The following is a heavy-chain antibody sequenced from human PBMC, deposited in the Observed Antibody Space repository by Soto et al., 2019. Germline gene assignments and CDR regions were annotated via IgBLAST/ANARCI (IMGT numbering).Heavy chain of an antibody. D-gene: IGHD6-19*01. CDR1: GGSISSYY. CDR3: ARRRGVAGFDY. CDR2: IYYSGST. V-gene: IGHV4-59*08. J-gene: IGHJ4*02. Sequence: SETLSLTCAVSGGSISSYYWSWIRQPPGKGLEWIGYIYYSGSTNYNPSLKSRVTISVDTSKNQFSLKLSSVTAADTAVYYCARRRGVAGFDYWGQGTLVTVSS.